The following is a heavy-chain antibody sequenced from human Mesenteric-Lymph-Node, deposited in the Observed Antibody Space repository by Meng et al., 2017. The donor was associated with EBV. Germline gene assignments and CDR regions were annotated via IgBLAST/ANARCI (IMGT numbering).Heavy chain of an antibody. Sequence: VQLQECGRRRGDPSETVSQTAVAYGDPVRKTGYHRGGIGHSPRKGLEWIGHTYFRWRTTCNPPPKRRNNRPEDTAKPQFSRKLTSVTAADAAVYYCAKADNYGNYGAWFESWGQGTLVTVSS. CDR1: GDPVRKTGYH. D-gene: IGHD4-11*01. CDR3: AKADNYGNYGAWFES. J-gene: IGHJ5*01. V-gene: IGHV4-30-4*01. CDR2: TYFRWRT.